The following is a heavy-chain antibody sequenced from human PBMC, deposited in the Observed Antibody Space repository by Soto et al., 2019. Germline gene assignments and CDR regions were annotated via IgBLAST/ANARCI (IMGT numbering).Heavy chain of an antibody. D-gene: IGHD5-18*01. V-gene: IGHV1-18*04. J-gene: IGHJ6*01. Sequence: QVQLVQSGAEVKKPGASVKVSCKASGYTFTSYGISWVRQAPGQGLEWMGWISAYNGNTNYAQKLQGRVTMTTDTSTSTAYMELRSLRSDDTAVYYCARDVRIQLWLENYYYGMDVWGQGTTVTVSS. CDR3: ARDVRIQLWLENYYYGMDV. CDR1: GYTFTSYG. CDR2: ISAYNGNT.